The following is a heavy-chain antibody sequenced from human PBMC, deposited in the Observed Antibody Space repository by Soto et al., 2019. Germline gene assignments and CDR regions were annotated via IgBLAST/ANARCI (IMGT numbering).Heavy chain of an antibody. CDR3: ARGDSGPDDAFDI. CDR2: ISFDGSNK. Sequence: GGSLRLSCAASGFSFSSYGMHWVRQAPGKGLQWVAVISFDGSNKFYTDSVKGRFTISRDNSQNTLYLQMNSLRAEDTSVYYCARGDSGPDDAFDIWGQGTMVTVSS. V-gene: IGHV3-30*03. D-gene: IGHD1-26*01. J-gene: IGHJ3*02. CDR1: GFSFSSYG.